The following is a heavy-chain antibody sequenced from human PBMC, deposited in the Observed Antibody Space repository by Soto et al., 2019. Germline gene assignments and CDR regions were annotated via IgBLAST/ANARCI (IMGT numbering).Heavy chain of an antibody. Sequence: GASVKVSCKVSGYTLTELSMHWVRQAPGKGLEWMGGFDPEDGETSYAQKFQGRVTMTGDTSTGTVYMELSSRRSEDTAVYYCAGGYCSSTSCSKGWAFDIWGQGTMVTVSS. D-gene: IGHD2-2*01. J-gene: IGHJ3*02. CDR3: AGGYCSSTSCSKGWAFDI. CDR1: GYTLTELS. V-gene: IGHV1-24*01. CDR2: FDPEDGET.